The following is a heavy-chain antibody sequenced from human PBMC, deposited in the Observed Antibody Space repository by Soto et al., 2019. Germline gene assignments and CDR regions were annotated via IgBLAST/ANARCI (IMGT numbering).Heavy chain of an antibody. Sequence: GGSLRLSCAASGFTFSAYAMGWVRQAPGKGLEWVSTISGRGDSTYYAESVRGRFTISRDNSKNTLYLQMTSLKVVDTAVYYCVEMVGATDHWGQGTLVTVSS. J-gene: IGHJ4*02. V-gene: IGHV3-23*01. CDR2: ISGRGDST. CDR3: VEMVGATDH. CDR1: GFTFSAYA. D-gene: IGHD1-26*01.